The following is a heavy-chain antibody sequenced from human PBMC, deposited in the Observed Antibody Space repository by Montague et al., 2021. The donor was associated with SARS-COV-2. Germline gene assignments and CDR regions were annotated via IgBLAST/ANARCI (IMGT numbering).Heavy chain of an antibody. Sequence: SLRLSCAASGFTFISNYMSWIRQAPGKGLEWVSTIYSGGTTYYADSVKGRFSVSSDTSTNTLYLQMNSLRAEDTAVYYCERAAAGGPFDYWGQGTLVTVSS. CDR2: IYSGGTT. D-gene: IGHD6-13*01. J-gene: IGHJ4*02. V-gene: IGHV3-53*01. CDR3: ERAAAGGPFDY. CDR1: GFTFISNY.